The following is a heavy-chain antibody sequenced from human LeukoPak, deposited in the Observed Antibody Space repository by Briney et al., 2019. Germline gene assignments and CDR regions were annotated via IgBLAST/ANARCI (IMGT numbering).Heavy chain of an antibody. V-gene: IGHV1-69*01. Sequence: GASVKVSCKASGCTFSSYAISWVRQAPGQGLEWMGGIIPIFGTANYAQKFQGRVTITADESTSTAYMELSSLRSEDTAVYYCARDRRTYSSGWYDYWGQGTLVTVSS. CDR1: GCTFSSYA. D-gene: IGHD6-19*01. CDR3: ARDRRTYSSGWYDY. CDR2: IIPIFGTA. J-gene: IGHJ4*02.